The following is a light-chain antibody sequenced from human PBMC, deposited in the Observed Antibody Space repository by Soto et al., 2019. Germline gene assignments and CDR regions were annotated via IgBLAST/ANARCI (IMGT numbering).Light chain of an antibody. CDR2: WAS. Sequence: DIVMTQSPDSLAVSLGERATINCKSSQSVLYSSNNKNYLAWYQQKPGQPPKLLIYWASTRESGVPDRFSGSGSGTVFTLTISSLQAEDVAVYYCQQHYSSPITFGQGTRLEIK. CDR3: QQHYSSPIT. CDR1: QSVLYSSNNKNY. V-gene: IGKV4-1*01. J-gene: IGKJ5*01.